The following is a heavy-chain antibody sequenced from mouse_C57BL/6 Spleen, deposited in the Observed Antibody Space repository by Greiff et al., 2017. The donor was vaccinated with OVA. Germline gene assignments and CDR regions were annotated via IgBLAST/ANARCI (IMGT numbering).Heavy chain of an antibody. J-gene: IGHJ2*01. Sequence: EVHLVESGGGLVKPGGSLKLSCAASGFTFSDYGMHWVRQAPEKGLEWVAYISSGSSTIYYADTVKGRFTISRDNAKNTLFLQMTSLRSEDTAMYYCAREGLLRSSYFDYWGQGTTLTVSS. CDR1: GFTFSDYG. CDR3: AREGLLRSSYFDY. CDR2: ISSGSSTI. V-gene: IGHV5-17*01. D-gene: IGHD1-1*01.